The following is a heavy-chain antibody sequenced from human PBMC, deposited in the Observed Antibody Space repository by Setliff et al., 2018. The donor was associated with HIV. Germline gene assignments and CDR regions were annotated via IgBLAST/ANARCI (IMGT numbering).Heavy chain of an antibody. J-gene: IGHJ6*02. D-gene: IGHD3-10*01. V-gene: IGHV3-9*01. CDR2: ITWNSGTI. Sequence: TGGSLRLSCAASGFTFDDYAMHWVRQAPGKGLEWVSGITWNSGTIYYANSVKGRFTISRDNAKNSVYLQMHSLRVEDTAIYYCARKLRPGHGVDVWGQGTTVTVSS. CDR1: GFTFDDYA. CDR3: ARKLRPGHGVDV.